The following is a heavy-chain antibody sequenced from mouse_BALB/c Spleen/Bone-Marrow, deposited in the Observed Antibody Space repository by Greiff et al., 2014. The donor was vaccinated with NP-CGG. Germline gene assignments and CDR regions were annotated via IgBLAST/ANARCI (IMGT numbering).Heavy chain of an antibody. V-gene: IGHV14-3*02. CDR2: IDPENGNI. CDR1: GFNIKDTY. Sequence: LVESGAELVKPGASAKLSCTASGFNIKDTYIHWVKRRPEQGLEWIGRIDPENGNIKYDPKFQVKATITADTSSNTAYLQLSSLTSEDTAVYYCTRRGFDFWGQGTTLTVSS. J-gene: IGHJ2*01. CDR3: TRRGFDF.